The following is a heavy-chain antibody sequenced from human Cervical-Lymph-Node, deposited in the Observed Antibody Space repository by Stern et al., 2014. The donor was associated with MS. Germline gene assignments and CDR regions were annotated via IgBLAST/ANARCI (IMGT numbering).Heavy chain of an antibody. CDR2: IYYSGSN. D-gene: IGHD3-22*01. Sequence: QVQLQESGPGLVKPSETLSLTCTVSGGSISSSSYYWGWIRQPPGKGLEWVGRIYYSGSNYYNPSLKSRVTISVDTSKHQVSMKLSSVTAADTAVYYCARWAYSSGWYNWFDPWGQGTLVTVSS. V-gene: IGHV4-39*01. CDR1: GGSISSSSYY. J-gene: IGHJ5*02. CDR3: ARWAYSSGWYNWFDP.